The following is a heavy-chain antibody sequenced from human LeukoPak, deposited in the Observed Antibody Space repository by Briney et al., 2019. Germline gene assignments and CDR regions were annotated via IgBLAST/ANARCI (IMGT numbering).Heavy chain of an antibody. CDR3: ARANRLGAALLASFDY. CDR1: GITFSSVS. D-gene: IGHD1-14*01. J-gene: IGHJ4*02. Sequence: GITFSSVSKDWGRRAPGKELKRDSSISSSSSYIYYADSVKGRFTISRDNAKNSLYLQMNSLRAEDTAVYYCARANRLGAALLASFDYWGQGTLVTVSS. V-gene: IGHV3-21*01. CDR2: ISSSSSYI.